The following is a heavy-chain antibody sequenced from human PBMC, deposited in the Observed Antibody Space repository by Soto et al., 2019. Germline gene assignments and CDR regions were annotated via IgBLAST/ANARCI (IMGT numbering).Heavy chain of an antibody. V-gene: IGHV4-31*03. CDR1: GGSISSGGYY. CDR3: ARVEDYGDYYFDY. Sequence: SSETLSLTCTVSGGSISSGGYYWSWIRQHPGKGLEWIGYIYYSGSTYYNPSLKSRVTISVDTSKNQFSLKLSSVTAADTAVYYCARVEDYGDYYFDYWGQGTLVTVSS. CDR2: IYYSGST. J-gene: IGHJ4*02. D-gene: IGHD4-17*01.